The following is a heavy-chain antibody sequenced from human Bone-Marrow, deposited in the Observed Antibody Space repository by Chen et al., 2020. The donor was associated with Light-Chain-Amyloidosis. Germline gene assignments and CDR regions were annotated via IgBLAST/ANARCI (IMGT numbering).Heavy chain of an antibody. J-gene: IGHJ4*02. D-gene: IGHD1-26*01. CDR3: ARDWVAGSGSYDPY. Sequence: QVQLVQSGAEVKKPGSSVKVSCKASGGTFSSYAISWLRQAPGQGLEWMGGIIPIFGTANYAQKFQGRVTITADESTSTASMELTCLRSDDTAVYYCARDWVAGSGSYDPYWGQGTLVTVSS. CDR1: GGTFSSYA. CDR2: IIPIFGTA. V-gene: IGHV1-69*01.